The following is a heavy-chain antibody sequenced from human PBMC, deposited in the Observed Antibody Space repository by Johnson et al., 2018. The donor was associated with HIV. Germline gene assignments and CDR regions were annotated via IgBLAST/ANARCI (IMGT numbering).Heavy chain of an antibody. CDR1: GFTFSSYA. Sequence: QVQLVESGGGVVQPGRSLRLSCAASGFTFSSYAMHWVRQAPGKGLEWVAVISYDGSNKYYADSVKGRFTISRDNSKNTLYLQMNSLRAEDTAVYYCVRDKAVNDLIVVGNTAFDIWGQGTMVTVSS. J-gene: IGHJ3*02. D-gene: IGHD3-22*01. CDR3: VRDKAVNDLIVVGNTAFDI. V-gene: IGHV3-30-3*01. CDR2: ISYDGSNK.